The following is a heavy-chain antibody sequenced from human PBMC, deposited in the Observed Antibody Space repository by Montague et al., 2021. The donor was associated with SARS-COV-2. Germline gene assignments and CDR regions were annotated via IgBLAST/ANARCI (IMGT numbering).Heavy chain of an antibody. CDR3: AREVRGRIVVVMAIPYYYFDY. V-gene: IGHV4-34*01. J-gene: IGHJ4*02. CDR1: GGSFSGYY. Sequence: SETLSLTCVVSGGSFSGYYWSWIRQPPGKGLQWIGENNYSGSTNYNQSLMSRVVISADTSKNQLSLKLCSVTAADTAVYYCAREVRGRIVVVMAIPYYYFDYWGQGTLVTVSS. CDR2: NNYSGST. D-gene: IGHD2-21*01.